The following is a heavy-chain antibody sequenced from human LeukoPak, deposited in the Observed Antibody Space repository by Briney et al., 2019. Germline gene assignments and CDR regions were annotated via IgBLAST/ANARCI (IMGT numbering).Heavy chain of an antibody. V-gene: IGHV4-59*01. CDR1: GGSISSYY. J-gene: IGHJ4*02. D-gene: IGHD3-10*01. CDR2: IYYSGST. CDR3: ARGSGELPIDY. Sequence: ASETLSLTCTVSGGSISSYYWSWIRQPPGKGLEWIGYIYYSGSTNYNPSLKSRVTISVGTSKNQFSLKLSSVTAADTAVYYCARGSGELPIDYWGQGTLVTVSS.